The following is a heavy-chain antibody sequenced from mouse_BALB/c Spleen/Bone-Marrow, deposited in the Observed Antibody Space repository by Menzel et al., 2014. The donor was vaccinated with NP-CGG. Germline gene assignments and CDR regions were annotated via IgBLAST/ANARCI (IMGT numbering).Heavy chain of an antibody. CDR2: IDPANGNT. CDR1: GFNIKDTY. Sequence: VQLQQPGAELVKPGASVKLSCTASGFNIKDTYMHWVKQRPEQGLEWIGRIDPANGNTKYDPKFQGKATITADTSSNTAYLQHSSLTSEDTAVYYCAYGSSYDYFDYWGQGTTLTVSS. V-gene: IGHV14-3*02. D-gene: IGHD1-1*01. CDR3: AYGSSYDYFDY. J-gene: IGHJ2*01.